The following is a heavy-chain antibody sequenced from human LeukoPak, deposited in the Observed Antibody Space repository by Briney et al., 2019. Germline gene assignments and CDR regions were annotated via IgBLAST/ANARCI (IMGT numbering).Heavy chain of an antibody. D-gene: IGHD6-13*01. V-gene: IGHV3-53*01. J-gene: IGHJ3*02. CDR3: ARQNQQLAAFDI. CDR2: IYSGGST. CDR1: GFTISSNY. Sequence: PGWSLRLSCAASGFTISSNYMSWVRQAPGKGLEWVSVIYSGGSTYYADSVKGRFTISRDNSKNTLYLQMNSLRAEDTAVYYCARQNQQLAAFDIWGQGTMVTVSS.